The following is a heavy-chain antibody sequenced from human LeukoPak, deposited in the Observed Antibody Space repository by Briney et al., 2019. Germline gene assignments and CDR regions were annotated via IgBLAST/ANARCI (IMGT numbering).Heavy chain of an antibody. CDR2: IKQDGSEK. CDR3: ARIRFGESYAPKSYYYYYMDV. Sequence: GGSLRLSCAASGFTFSSYSMNWVRQALGKGLEWVANIKQDGSEKYYVDSVKGRFTISRDNAKNSLYLQMNRLRVEDTAVYYCARIRFGESYAPKSYYYYYMDVWGIGTTVTISS. V-gene: IGHV3-7*01. CDR1: GFTFSSYS. D-gene: IGHD3-10*01. J-gene: IGHJ6*03.